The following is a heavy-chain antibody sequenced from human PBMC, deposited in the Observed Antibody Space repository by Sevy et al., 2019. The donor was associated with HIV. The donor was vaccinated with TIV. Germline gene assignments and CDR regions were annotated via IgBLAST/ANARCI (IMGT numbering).Heavy chain of an antibody. V-gene: IGHV3-23*01. J-gene: IGHJ4*02. CDR1: GFTFISYA. D-gene: IGHD3-3*01. CDR3: AGGFWSGFDY. CDR2: ISAGGGST. Sequence: GGSLRLSCAASGFTFISYAMSWVRQAPGKGLEWVSSISAGGGSTYYADSVKGRFTISRDNSKNTLDLQMNRLRAEDTAVYYCAGGFWSGFDYWGQGARVTV.